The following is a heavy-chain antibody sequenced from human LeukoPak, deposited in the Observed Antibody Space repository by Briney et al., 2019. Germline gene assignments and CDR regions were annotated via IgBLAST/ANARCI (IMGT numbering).Heavy chain of an antibody. CDR3: ARLSGSGSTQFDY. CDR2: IYYSGST. Sequence: PSETLSLTCTVSGGSISSSSYYWGWIRQPPGKGLEWIGSIYYSGSTYYNPSLKSRVTISVDTSKSQFSLKLSSVTAADTAVYYCARLSGSGSTQFDYWGQGTLATVSS. D-gene: IGHD3-10*01. CDR1: GGSISSSSYY. V-gene: IGHV4-39*01. J-gene: IGHJ4*02.